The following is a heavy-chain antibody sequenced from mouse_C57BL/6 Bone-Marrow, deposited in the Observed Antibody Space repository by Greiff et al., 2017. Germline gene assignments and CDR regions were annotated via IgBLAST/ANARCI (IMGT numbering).Heavy chain of an antibody. D-gene: IGHD1-3*01. V-gene: IGHV5-6*01. J-gene: IGHJ1*03. CDR1: GFTFSSYG. CDR2: ISSGGSYT. Sequence: EVQGVESGGDLVKPGGSLKLSCAASGFTFSSYGMSWVRQTPDKRLEWVATISSGGSYTYYPDSVKGRFTISRDNAKNTLYLQMRSLKSEDTAMYYCARHSGYYDVWGTGTTVTVSS. CDR3: ARHSGYYDV.